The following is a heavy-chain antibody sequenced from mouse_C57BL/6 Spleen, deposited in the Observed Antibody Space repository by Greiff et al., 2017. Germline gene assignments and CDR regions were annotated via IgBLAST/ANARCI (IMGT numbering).Heavy chain of an antibody. CDR3: AKNFYYDYDVGYAMDY. CDR1: GFSLTSYG. D-gene: IGHD2-4*01. Sequence: VKLQESGPGLVQPSQSLSITCTVSGFSLTSYGVHWVRQPPGKGLEWLGVIWSGGSTDYNAAFISRLSISKDNSKSQVFFKMNSLQADDTAIYYCAKNFYYDYDVGYAMDYWGQGTSVTVSS. CDR2: IWSGGST. J-gene: IGHJ4*01. V-gene: IGHV2-4*01.